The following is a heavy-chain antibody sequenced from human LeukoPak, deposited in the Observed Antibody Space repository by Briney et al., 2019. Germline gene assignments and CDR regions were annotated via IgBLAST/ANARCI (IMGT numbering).Heavy chain of an antibody. J-gene: IGHJ3*02. V-gene: IGHV3-74*01. Sequence: GGSLRLSCATSGFTFSSYWMHWVRQAPGKGLVWVSRINSDGSSTSYADSVKGRFTISRDNAKNTLYLQMNSLRAEDTAVYYCARVSSSWDDAFDIWGQGTMVTVSS. CDR3: ARVSSSWDDAFDI. CDR2: INSDGSST. D-gene: IGHD6-13*01. CDR1: GFTFSSYW.